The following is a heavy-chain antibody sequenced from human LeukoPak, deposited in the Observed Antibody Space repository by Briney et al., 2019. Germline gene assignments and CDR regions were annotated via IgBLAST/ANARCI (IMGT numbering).Heavy chain of an antibody. D-gene: IGHD6-6*01. J-gene: IGHJ4*02. CDR3: ARSRSSVAPYYFHY. Sequence: PSETLSLTCTVSGASISSHYWSWIRQPPGKGLEWIAYVYYSGTTNYNPSLKSRVTMSLDTSKNQFSLKLSSVTAADSAVYYCARSRSSVAPYYFHYWGQGTLVTVSS. V-gene: IGHV4-59*11. CDR1: GASISSHY. CDR2: VYYSGTT.